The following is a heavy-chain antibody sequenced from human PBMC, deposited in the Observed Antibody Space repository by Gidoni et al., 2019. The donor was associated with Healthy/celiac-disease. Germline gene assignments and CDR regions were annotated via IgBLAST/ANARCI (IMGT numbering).Heavy chain of an antibody. Sequence: QLQLQESGPGLVKPSETLSLTCTVSGGSLRSSSYYWGWLRQPPGKGLEWIGSIYYSGSTYYNPSLKSRVTISVDTSKNQFSLKLSSVTAADTAVYYCARQESYIVVVTAILGWFDPWGQGTLVTVSS. CDR3: ARQESYIVVVTAILGWFDP. CDR1: GGSLRSSSYY. V-gene: IGHV4-39*01. D-gene: IGHD2-21*02. CDR2: IYYSGST. J-gene: IGHJ5*02.